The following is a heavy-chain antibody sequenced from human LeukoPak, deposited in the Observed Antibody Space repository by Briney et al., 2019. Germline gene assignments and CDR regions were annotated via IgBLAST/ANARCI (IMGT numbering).Heavy chain of an antibody. CDR3: ARSGYSYGYWYYYYMDV. D-gene: IGHD5-18*01. CDR1: GGSFSGYY. J-gene: IGHJ6*03. Sequence: PSETLSLTCAVYGGSFSGYYWSWIRQPPGKGLEWIGEINHSGSTNYNPSLKSRVTISVDTSKNQFSLKLSSVTAADTAVYYCARSGYSYGYWYYYYMDVWGKGTTVTVSS. CDR2: INHSGST. V-gene: IGHV4-34*01.